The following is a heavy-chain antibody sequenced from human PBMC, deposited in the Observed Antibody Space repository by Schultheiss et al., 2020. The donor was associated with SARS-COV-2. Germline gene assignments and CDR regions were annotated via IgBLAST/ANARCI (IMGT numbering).Heavy chain of an antibody. D-gene: IGHD6-6*01. V-gene: IGHV4-34*01. J-gene: IGHJ4*02. CDR1: GGSFSGYY. CDR2: INHSGST. Sequence: SETLSLTCAVYGGSFSGYYWSWIRQPPGKGLEWIGEINHSGSTNYNPSLKSRVTISVDTSKNQFSLKLSFVTAADTAVYYCARDNARIVAFDYWGQGTLVTVSS. CDR3: ARDNARIVAFDY.